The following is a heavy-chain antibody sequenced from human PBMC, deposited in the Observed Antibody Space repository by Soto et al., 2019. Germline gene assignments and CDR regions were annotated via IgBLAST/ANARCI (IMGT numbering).Heavy chain of an antibody. CDR2: MNSDGSTT. J-gene: IGHJ4*02. V-gene: IGHV3-74*01. CDR1: GFTFANHW. CDR3: ATAEVDY. Sequence: QSGGSLRLSCAVSGFTFANHWMHWVRQAPGKGLEWVSRMNSDGSTTDYADSVKGRFTVSRDNAKNTLYLQMNSLRAEDTAVYYCATAEVDYWGPGTLVTVS.